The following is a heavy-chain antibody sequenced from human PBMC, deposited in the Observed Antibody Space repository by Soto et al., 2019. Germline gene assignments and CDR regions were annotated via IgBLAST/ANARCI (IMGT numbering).Heavy chain of an antibody. Sequence: EVQLVESGGGLVKPGGSLRLSCAASGFTFSNAWMSWVRQAPGKGLEWVGRIKSKTDGGTTDYAAPVKGRFTISRDDSKNTLYLQKNSLKTEDTAVYYCTTEYNWNYGAFDIWGQGTMVTVSS. CDR2: IKSKTDGGTT. J-gene: IGHJ3*02. D-gene: IGHD1-7*01. V-gene: IGHV3-15*01. CDR1: GFTFSNAW. CDR3: TTEYNWNYGAFDI.